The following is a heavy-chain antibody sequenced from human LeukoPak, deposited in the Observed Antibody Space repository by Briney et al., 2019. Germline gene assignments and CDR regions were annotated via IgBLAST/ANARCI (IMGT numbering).Heavy chain of an antibody. Sequence: PGRSLRLSCAASGFTFSSYGMHWVRQAPGKGLEWVAVISYDGSNKYYADSVKGRFTISRDNSKNTLYLQMNSLRAEDTAVYYCARDWGGSPLGWFDPWGQGTLVTVSS. D-gene: IGHD1-26*01. CDR1: GFTFSSYG. J-gene: IGHJ5*02. CDR2: ISYDGSNK. CDR3: ARDWGGSPLGWFDP. V-gene: IGHV3-30*03.